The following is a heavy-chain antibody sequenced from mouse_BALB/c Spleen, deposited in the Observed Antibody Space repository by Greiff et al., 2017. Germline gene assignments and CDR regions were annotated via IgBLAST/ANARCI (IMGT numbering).Heavy chain of an antibody. CDR2: ISSGGSYT. CDR1: GFTFSSYG. V-gene: IGHV5-6*01. D-gene: IGHD4-1*01. J-gene: IGHJ2*01. CDR3: ARLGYFDY. Sequence: EVKLVESGGDLVKPGGSLKLSCAASGFTFSSYGMSWVRQTPDKRLEWVATISSGGSYTYYPDSVKGRFTISRDNAKNTLYLQMSSLKSEDTAMYYCARLGYFDYWGQGTTLTVSS.